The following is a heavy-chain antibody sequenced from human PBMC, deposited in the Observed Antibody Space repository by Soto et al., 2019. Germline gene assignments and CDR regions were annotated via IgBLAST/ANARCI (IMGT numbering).Heavy chain of an antibody. D-gene: IGHD3-9*01. J-gene: IGHJ4*02. CDR3: ARDPPLRSLDWTRVGIDS. CDR2: IKQDGNER. V-gene: IGHV3-7*05. Sequence: EVQLVQSGGGLVQPGGSMRLSCAASGFSFTSYWMSWVRQAPGKGLEWVANIKQDGNERYYVESVKGRFTISRDNAKRSLSLQMNSLRAEDTAVYYCARDPPLRSLDWTRVGIDSWGQGTLVTVSS. CDR1: GFSFTSYW.